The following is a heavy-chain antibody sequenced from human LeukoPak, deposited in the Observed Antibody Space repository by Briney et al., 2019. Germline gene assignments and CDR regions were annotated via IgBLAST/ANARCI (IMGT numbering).Heavy chain of an antibody. D-gene: IGHD6-13*01. CDR3: ARRGTSWYYFDY. Sequence: SETLSLTCAVYGGSFSGYYWSWIRQPPGKRLEWIGEINHSGSTNYNPSLKSRVTVSVDTSKNQFSLKLYSVTAADTAVYYCARRGTSWYYFDYWGQGTLVTVSS. V-gene: IGHV4-34*01. J-gene: IGHJ4*02. CDR1: GGSFSGYY. CDR2: INHSGST.